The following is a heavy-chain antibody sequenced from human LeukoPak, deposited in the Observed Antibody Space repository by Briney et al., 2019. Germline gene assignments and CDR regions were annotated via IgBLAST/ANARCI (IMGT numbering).Heavy chain of an antibody. J-gene: IGHJ4*02. CDR2: ISGSGGST. D-gene: IGHD5-12*01. Sequence: PGGSLRLSCAACGFTFSSYAMSWVRPAPGEGLEWVSTISGSGGSTYYADSVKGRFTISRDNSKNTLYLQMNSLRAEDTAVYYCAKGRRGYDSFDYWGQGTLVTVSS. CDR1: GFTFSSYA. V-gene: IGHV3-23*01. CDR3: AKGRRGYDSFDY.